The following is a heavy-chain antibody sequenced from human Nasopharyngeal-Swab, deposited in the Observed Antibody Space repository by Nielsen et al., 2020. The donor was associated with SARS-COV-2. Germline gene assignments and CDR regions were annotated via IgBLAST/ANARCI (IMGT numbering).Heavy chain of an antibody. CDR1: GYSFTNYW. J-gene: IGHJ4*02. V-gene: IGHV5-51*01. CDR2: IYPGDSDT. Sequence: GESLKISCKGSGYSFTNYWIGWVRQMPGKGLEWMGIIYPGDSDTRYSPSFQGQVTISADKSISTAYLQWSSLKASDTAMYYCARQGLWGSGSYLYYFDYWGQGTLVTVSS. CDR3: ARQGLWGSGSYLYYFDY. D-gene: IGHD3-10*01.